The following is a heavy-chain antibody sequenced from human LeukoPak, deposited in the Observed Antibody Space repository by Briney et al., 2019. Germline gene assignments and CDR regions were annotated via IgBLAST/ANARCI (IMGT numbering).Heavy chain of an antibody. CDR3: AKGYDSSGYQGDAFDI. Sequence: PGGSLRLSCAASGFTFDDYAMPWVRHAPGKGLEWVSGISWNSGSIGYADSVKGRFTISRDNAKNSLYLQMNSLRAEDTALYYCAKGYDSSGYQGDAFDIWGQGTMVTVSS. V-gene: IGHV3-9*01. CDR2: ISWNSGSI. D-gene: IGHD3-22*01. J-gene: IGHJ3*02. CDR1: GFTFDDYA.